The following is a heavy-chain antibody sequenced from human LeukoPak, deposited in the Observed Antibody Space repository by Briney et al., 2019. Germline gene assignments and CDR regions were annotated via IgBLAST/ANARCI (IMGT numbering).Heavy chain of an antibody. J-gene: IGHJ4*02. CDR1: GYTFTDYY. CDR3: ARNRWLDC. D-gene: IGHD5-24*01. V-gene: IGHV1-46*01. CDR2: INPSGGST. Sequence: ASVKVSCKASGYTFTDYYMHWVRQAPGQGLEWMGIINPSGGSTTYAQKFQDRVTMTRDMSTSTVYMELSSLRSEDTAVYYCARNRWLDCWGQGTLVTVPS.